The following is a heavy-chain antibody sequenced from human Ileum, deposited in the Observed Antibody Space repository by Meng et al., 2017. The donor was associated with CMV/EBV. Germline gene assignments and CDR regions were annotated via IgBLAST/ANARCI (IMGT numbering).Heavy chain of an antibody. CDR3: ARGAVVVSMGDYYGMDV. V-gene: IGHV3-74*01. CDR2: INSDGSST. D-gene: IGHD2-2*01. CDR1: FTCSSYW. Sequence: FTCSSYWMHWVRQAPGKGLVWVSRINSDGSSTSYADSVKGRFTISRDNAKNTLYLQMNSLRAEDTAVYYCARGAVVVSMGDYYGMDVWGQGTTVTVSS. J-gene: IGHJ6*02.